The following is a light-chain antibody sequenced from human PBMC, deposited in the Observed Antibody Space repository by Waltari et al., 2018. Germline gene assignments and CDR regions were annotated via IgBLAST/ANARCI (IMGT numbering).Light chain of an antibody. J-gene: IGLJ2*01. CDR3: SSYTSSSTLEVV. V-gene: IGLV2-14*01. Sequence: QSALTQPASVSGSPGQSITISCTGTSSDVGGYNYVSWYQQHPGKAPKLMIYEVSNRPSGVPTRFSGPKSGNTASLTISGLQAEDEADYYCSSYTSSSTLEVVFGGGTKLTVL. CDR1: SSDVGGYNY. CDR2: EVS.